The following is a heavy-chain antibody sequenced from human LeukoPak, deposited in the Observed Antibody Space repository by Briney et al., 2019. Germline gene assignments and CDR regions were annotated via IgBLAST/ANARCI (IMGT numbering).Heavy chain of an antibody. Sequence: KPSETLSLTCAVYGGSFSGYYWSWIRQPPGKGLEWIGEINHSGSTNYNPSLKSRVTISVDTSKNQFSLKLSSVTAADTAVYYCASHGAYSSSWYYFDYWGQGTLVTVSS. J-gene: IGHJ4*02. D-gene: IGHD6-13*01. CDR3: ASHGAYSSSWYYFDY. CDR1: GGSFSGYY. CDR2: INHSGST. V-gene: IGHV4-34*01.